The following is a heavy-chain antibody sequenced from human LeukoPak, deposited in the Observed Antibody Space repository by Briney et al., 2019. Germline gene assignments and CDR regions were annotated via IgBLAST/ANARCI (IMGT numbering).Heavy chain of an antibody. J-gene: IGHJ4*02. D-gene: IGHD2-2*01. CDR3: AKVGGRISAAVDN. CDR2: ISGSGGGT. Sequence: PGGSLRLSCAASGFTFNTYAMSWVRQAPGKGLEWVSGISGSGGGTYYADSVKGRFTISRDNSKSTLYLQMNSLRVEDTAVYYCAKVGGRISAAVDNWGQGTLVTVSS. CDR1: GFTFNTYA. V-gene: IGHV3-23*01.